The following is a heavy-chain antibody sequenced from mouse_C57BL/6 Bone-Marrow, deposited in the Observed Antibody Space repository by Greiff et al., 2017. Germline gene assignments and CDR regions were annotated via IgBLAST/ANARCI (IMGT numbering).Heavy chain of an antibody. CDR1: GYTFTSYG. Sequence: QVQLQQSGAELARPGASVKLSCKASGYTFTSYGISWVKQRTGQGLEWIGEIYPRSGNTYYNEKFKGKATLTADKSSSTAYMELRSLTSDDSAVYFCGRRGYGSNYSYAMDYWGQGTSVTVSS. J-gene: IGHJ4*01. D-gene: IGHD1-1*01. CDR2: IYPRSGNT. CDR3: GRRGYGSNYSYAMDY. V-gene: IGHV1-81*01.